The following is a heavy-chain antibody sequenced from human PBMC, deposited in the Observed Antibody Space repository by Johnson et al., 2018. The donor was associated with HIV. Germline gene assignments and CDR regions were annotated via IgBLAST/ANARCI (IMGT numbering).Heavy chain of an antibody. V-gene: IGHV3-13*04. CDR3: ARAYNDAFDI. CDR1: EFTVSSNY. Sequence: VQLVESGGGLVQPGGSLRLSCAASEFTVSSNYMNWVRQAPGKGLEWVSAIGTAGDTYYPGSVKGRFTISRENAKNSLYLQMNSLRAEDTAVFYCARAYNDAFDIWGQGTMVTVSS. D-gene: IGHD5-24*01. CDR2: IGTAGDT. J-gene: IGHJ3*02.